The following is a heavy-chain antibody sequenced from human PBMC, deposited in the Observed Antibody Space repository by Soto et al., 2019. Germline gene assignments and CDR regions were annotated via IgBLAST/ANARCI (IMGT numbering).Heavy chain of an antibody. CDR3: ARDLDYWVVVVAASHYYYGMDV. D-gene: IGHD2-15*01. Sequence: ASVKVSCKASGYTFTSYVLSWVRQAPGQGIEWMGWISAYNGNTNYAQKLQGRVTMTTDTSTSTAYMELRSLRSDDTAVYYCARDLDYWVVVVAASHYYYGMDVWGQGTTVTVSS. CDR2: ISAYNGNT. CDR1: GYTFTSYV. J-gene: IGHJ6*02. V-gene: IGHV1-18*01.